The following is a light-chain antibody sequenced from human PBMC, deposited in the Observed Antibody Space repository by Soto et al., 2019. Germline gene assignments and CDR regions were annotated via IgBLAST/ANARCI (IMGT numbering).Light chain of an antibody. Sequence: EIVMTQSPATVSVSPGERATLSCRASQSVSSNLAWYQQKPGQAPRLLIYGASTRAPGIPARFSGSGSGTDFTLTISSLQSEDFAVYYCQQYNNWPPWTFGQGTKVEIK. CDR2: GAS. J-gene: IGKJ1*01. V-gene: IGKV3-15*01. CDR1: QSVSSN. CDR3: QQYNNWPPWT.